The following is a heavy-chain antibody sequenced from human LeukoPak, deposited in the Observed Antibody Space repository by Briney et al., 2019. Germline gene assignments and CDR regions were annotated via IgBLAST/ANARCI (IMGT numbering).Heavy chain of an antibody. CDR3: ARDHSRYCSGGSCYGFPFIPFDY. V-gene: IGHV1-18*01. CDR2: ISAYNGNT. J-gene: IGHJ4*02. Sequence: PMASVKVSCKASGYTFTSYGISWVRQAPGQGLEWMGWISAYNGNTNYAQKLQGRVTMTTDTSTSTAYMELRSLRSDDTAVYYCARDHSRYCSGGSCYGFPFIPFDYWGQGTLVTVSS. CDR1: GYTFTSYG. D-gene: IGHD2-15*01.